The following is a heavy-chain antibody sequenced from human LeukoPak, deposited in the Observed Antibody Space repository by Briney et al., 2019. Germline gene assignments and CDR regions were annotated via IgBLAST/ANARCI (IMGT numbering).Heavy chain of an antibody. CDR2: INSDGSST. J-gene: IGHJ6*02. D-gene: IGHD6-13*01. V-gene: IGHV3-74*01. CDR3: ARGRIAAAGTHYYGMDV. CDR1: GFTFSSYW. Sequence: GGSLRLSCAASGFTFSSYWMHWVRQAPGKGLVWVSRINSDGSSTSYADSVKGRFTISRDNAKNTLYLQMNSLRAEDTAVYYCARGRIAAAGTHYYGMDVWGQGTTVTVSS.